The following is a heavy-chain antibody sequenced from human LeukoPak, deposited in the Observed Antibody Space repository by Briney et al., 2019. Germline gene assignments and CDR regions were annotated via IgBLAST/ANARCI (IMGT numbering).Heavy chain of an antibody. CDR2: ISSSGSAI. D-gene: IGHD3-22*01. CDR1: GFTFSDYY. CDR3: AKARGYYDSSGYYYWMDY. Sequence: GGSLRLSCAASGFTFSDYYMTWIRQAPGKGLEWISYISSSGSAIYNTDSVKGRFTISRDNAKNSLYLQMNSLRAEDTALYYCAKARGYYDSSGYYYWMDYWGQGTLVTVSS. J-gene: IGHJ4*02. V-gene: IGHV3-11*01.